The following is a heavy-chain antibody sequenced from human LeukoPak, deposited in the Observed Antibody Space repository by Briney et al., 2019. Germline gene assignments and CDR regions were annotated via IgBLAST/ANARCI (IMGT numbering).Heavy chain of an antibody. Sequence: GESLKISCQCSGYSCTTHWIGWVRQRPGKGLEWMGIIYPDDSDTRYSPSFQGQVTISVDKSITTAYLQWNSLKASDTAMYYCARHGDLDIVAKIRPNWFDSWGQGTLVTVSS. J-gene: IGHJ5*01. CDR1: GYSCTTHW. CDR3: ARHGDLDIVAKIRPNWFDS. V-gene: IGHV5-51*01. CDR2: IYPDDSDT. D-gene: IGHD5-12*01.